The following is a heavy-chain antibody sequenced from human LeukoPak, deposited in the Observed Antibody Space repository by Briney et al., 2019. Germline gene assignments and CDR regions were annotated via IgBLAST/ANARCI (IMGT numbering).Heavy chain of an antibody. CDR2: ISSSSSNI. V-gene: IGHV3-21*01. CDR3: FRAVEYYYDSSGYAVDY. CDR1: RFTFNIYA. J-gene: IGHJ4*02. D-gene: IGHD3-22*01. Sequence: PGGSLRLSCAASRFTFNIYAMNWARQAPGKGLEWVSSISSSSSNIYYADSVTGRFTISRDNAKNSLYLQMNSLRAEDTAVYYGFRAVEYYYDSSGYAVDYWGQGTLVTVSS.